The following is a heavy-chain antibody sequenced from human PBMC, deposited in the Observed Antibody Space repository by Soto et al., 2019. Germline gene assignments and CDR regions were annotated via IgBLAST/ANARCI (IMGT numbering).Heavy chain of an antibody. D-gene: IGHD7-27*01. CDR3: ARGPSGDKVHY. Sequence: LTCTVSGGSISSYYWSWIRQPPGKGLEWIGHIFDSGTTYTNPSLRSQVAISLDTSKNHFSLTLSSVTAADTAVYYCARGPSGDKVHYWGQGALVTVSS. CDR1: GGSISSYY. J-gene: IGHJ4*02. V-gene: IGHV4-4*09. CDR2: IFDSGTT.